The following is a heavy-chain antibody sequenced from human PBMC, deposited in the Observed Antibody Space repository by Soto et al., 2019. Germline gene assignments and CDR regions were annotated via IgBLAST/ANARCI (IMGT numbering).Heavy chain of an antibody. J-gene: IGHJ4*02. CDR2: IYWDDSK. CDR3: AHAYGGRSLY. CDR1: GFSLTTDRVG. Sequence: QITLKESGPTLVKPTQTLTLTCTFSGFSLTTDRVGVGWIRQPPGEALEWLAVIYWDDSKTYRPSLESRLTLTKDTSKHQVALTMTNMDSLDTATYYCAHAYGGRSLYWGQGTLVTVSS. V-gene: IGHV2-5*02. D-gene: IGHD1-26*01.